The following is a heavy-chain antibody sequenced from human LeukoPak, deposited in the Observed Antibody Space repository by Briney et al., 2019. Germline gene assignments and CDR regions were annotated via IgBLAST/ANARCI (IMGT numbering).Heavy chain of an antibody. Sequence: GGSLRLSCADSGFTFSSYWMHWVRQAPGKGLVWVSRIKSDGSTRYADSVKGRFTISRDNAKNTVSLQMTSLRAEDTGVYYCARAPSEIGGYYPEYFRHWGQGTLVIVSS. CDR1: GFTFSSYW. CDR2: IKSDGST. D-gene: IGHD3-22*01. CDR3: ARAPSEIGGYYPEYFRH. V-gene: IGHV3-74*01. J-gene: IGHJ1*01.